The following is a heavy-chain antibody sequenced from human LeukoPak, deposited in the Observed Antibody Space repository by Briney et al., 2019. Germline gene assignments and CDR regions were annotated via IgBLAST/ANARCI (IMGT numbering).Heavy chain of an antibody. CDR2: INPSGGST. Sequence: GASVKVSCKASGYTFTSYYMHWVRQAPGQGLEWMGIINPSGGSTSYAQKFQGRVTMTRDTSTSTVYMELSSLRSEDTAVYYCARDCYVGDITTAPTSNWFDPWGQGTLVTVSS. V-gene: IGHV1-46*01. J-gene: IGHJ5*02. D-gene: IGHD3-22*01. CDR1: GYTFTSYY. CDR3: ARDCYVGDITTAPTSNWFDP.